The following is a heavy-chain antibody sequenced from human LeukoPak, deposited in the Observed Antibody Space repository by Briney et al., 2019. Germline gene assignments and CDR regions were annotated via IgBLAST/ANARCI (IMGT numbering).Heavy chain of an antibody. Sequence: GGSLRLSCRASGFTFGDSAISWVRQAPGKGLEWVAVISYDGSSKYYADSVKGRFTISRDNSKNTLYLQMNSLRAEDTAVYYCAKGHYYYMDVWGKGTTVTVSS. J-gene: IGHJ6*03. CDR1: GFTFGDSA. V-gene: IGHV3-30*04. CDR3: AKGHYYYMDV. CDR2: ISYDGSSK.